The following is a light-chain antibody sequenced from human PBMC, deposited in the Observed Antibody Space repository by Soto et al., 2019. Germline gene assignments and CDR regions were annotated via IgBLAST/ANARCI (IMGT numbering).Light chain of an antibody. J-gene: IGLJ1*01. CDR2: YDD. CDR3: AAWDDSLNAYV. V-gene: IGLV1-36*01. Sequence: QSVLTQPPSVSEAPGQRVTISCSGSSSNIGNNAVNWYQQLPGQAPKIVIYYDDLLTSGVSDRFSGSKSGTSASLAISGLQSDDEADYYCAAWDDSLNAYVFGPGTKLTVL. CDR1: SSNIGNNA.